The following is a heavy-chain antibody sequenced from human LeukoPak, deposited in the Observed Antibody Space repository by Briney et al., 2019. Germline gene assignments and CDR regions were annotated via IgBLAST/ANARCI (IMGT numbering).Heavy chain of an antibody. J-gene: IGHJ4*02. CDR1: GGLFRGYY. D-gene: IGHD3-10*01. CDR2: INHSGST. CDR3: ARDAGITMVRGVIIRQYYFDY. V-gene: IGHV4-34*01. Sequence: SETLSPTCAVYGGLFRGYYWRWIRPPPGKGLEWVGEINHSGSTNYNPALKSRVTISVDTSNNQFSLKLSSVTAADTAVYYCARDAGITMVRGVIIRQYYFDYWGQGTLVTVSS.